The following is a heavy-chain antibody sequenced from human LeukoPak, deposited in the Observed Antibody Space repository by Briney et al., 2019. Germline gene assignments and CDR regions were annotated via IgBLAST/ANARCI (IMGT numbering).Heavy chain of an antibody. J-gene: IGHJ6*02. D-gene: IGHD3-16*01. CDR1: GGSFSGYL. V-gene: IGHV4-34*01. CDR2: VNYRGSH. CDR3: SRSGLTGMREYERADYYYYGMDL. Sequence: PSETLSLTCDVPGGSFSGYLWSWLRQSPGKGLEWIGEVNYRGSHNYNPSLESRVTISVDTSKHQLSLKLTSVTAADTALYYCSRSGLTGMREYERADYYYYGMDLWGQGTAVTVFS.